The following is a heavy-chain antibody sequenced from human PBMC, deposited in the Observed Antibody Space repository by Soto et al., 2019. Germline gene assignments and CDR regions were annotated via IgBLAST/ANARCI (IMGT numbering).Heavy chain of an antibody. CDR3: ARGMEGPTHYYYGLDV. CDR1: GYTFTGYY. CDR2: INPNSGGT. J-gene: IGHJ6*02. V-gene: IGHV1-2*04. Sequence: ASVKGSCKASGYTFTGYYMHWLRQAPGQGLEWMGWINPNSGGTNYAQKFQVWVTMTRDTSITTAYMELRRLRSDDTAVYYCARGMEGPTHYYYGLDVWGQGTTVNVSS. D-gene: IGHD1-1*01.